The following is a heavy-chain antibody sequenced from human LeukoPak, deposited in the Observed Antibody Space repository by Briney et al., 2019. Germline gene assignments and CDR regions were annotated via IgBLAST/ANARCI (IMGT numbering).Heavy chain of an antibody. V-gene: IGHV4-59*01. Sequence: PSETLSLTCIVSGGSISSNYWSWIRQPPGKGLEWIGYIYYSGSTNYNPSLKSRVTISVDTSKNQFSLKLSSVTAAVTAVYFCARAKGGRYYFDYWGQGTLVTVSS. D-gene: IGHD3-16*01. CDR2: IYYSGST. CDR3: ARAKGGRYYFDY. J-gene: IGHJ4*02. CDR1: GGSISSNY.